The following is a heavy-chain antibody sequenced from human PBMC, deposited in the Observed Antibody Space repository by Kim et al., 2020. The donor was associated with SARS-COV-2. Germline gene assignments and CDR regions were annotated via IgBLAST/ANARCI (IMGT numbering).Heavy chain of an antibody. CDR3: ARHRVPGTAYYDSSGYYGAFDI. J-gene: IGHJ3*02. V-gene: IGHV4-59*08. D-gene: IGHD3-22*01. Sequence: SETLSLTCTVSGGSISSYYWSWIRQPPGKGLEWIGYIYYSGSTNHNPSLKSRVTISVDTSKNQFSLKLSSVTAADTAVYYCARHRVPGTAYYDSSGYYGAFDIWGQGTMVTVSS. CDR2: IYYSGST. CDR1: GGSISSYY.